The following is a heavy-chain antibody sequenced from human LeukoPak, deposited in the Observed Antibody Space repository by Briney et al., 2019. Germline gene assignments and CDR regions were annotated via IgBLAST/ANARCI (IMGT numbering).Heavy chain of an antibody. J-gene: IGHJ6*02. CDR1: GFTFSTYA. CDR3: ARDVYGLDV. V-gene: IGHV3-30-3*01. CDR2: ISYDGSNK. Sequence: GGSLRLSCAASGFTFSTYAMHWVRQAPGRGLEWVAVISYDGSNKDHADSVKGRFTISRDNSKNTLYLQMNSLRAEETAVYYCARDVYGLDVWGQGTTVTVSS.